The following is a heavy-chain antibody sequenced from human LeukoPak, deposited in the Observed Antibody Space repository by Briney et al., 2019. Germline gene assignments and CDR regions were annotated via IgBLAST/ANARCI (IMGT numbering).Heavy chain of an antibody. V-gene: IGHV4-61*02. CDR3: ARERIGYCSRTSCYAGNWLDP. D-gene: IGHD2-2*01. J-gene: IGHJ5*02. CDR1: GDSISSDNYY. CDR2: IYTTGST. Sequence: PSETLSLTCAVSGDSISSDNYYWSWIWQPAGKGLEWIGRIYTTGSTNYNPSLKSRVSISVDTSKNQFSLKLNSVTAADTAVYYCARERIGYCSRTSCYAGNWLDPWGQGTLVTVSS.